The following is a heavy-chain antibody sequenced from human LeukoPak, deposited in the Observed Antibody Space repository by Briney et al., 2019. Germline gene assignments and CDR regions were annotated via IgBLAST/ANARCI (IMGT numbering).Heavy chain of an antibody. V-gene: IGHV3-30*04. CDR2: ISYDGSNK. J-gene: IGHJ6*02. Sequence: QPGGSLRLSCAASGFTFSSYAMHWVRQAPGKGLEWVAVISYDGSNKYYADSVKGQFTISRDNSKNTLYLQMNSLRAEDTAVYYCARDYYDSSGYYVDFYYGMDVWGQGTTVTVSS. CDR3: ARDYYDSSGYYVDFYYGMDV. D-gene: IGHD3-22*01. CDR1: GFTFSSYA.